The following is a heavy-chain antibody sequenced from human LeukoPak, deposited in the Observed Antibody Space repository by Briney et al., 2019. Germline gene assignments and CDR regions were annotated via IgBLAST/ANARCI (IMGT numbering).Heavy chain of an antibody. CDR2: ISSSGSYI. CDR1: GFTFTTYS. J-gene: IGHJ4*02. D-gene: IGHD6-13*01. CDR3: ARDKAAAGGYVY. Sequence: GGSLRLSCAASGFTFTTYSMSWVRQAPGKGLEWVSSISSSGSYIFYADSVKGRFTISRDNAKNSLYLQMNSLRAEDTAVYYCARDKAAAGGYVYWGQGTLVTVSS. V-gene: IGHV3-21*01.